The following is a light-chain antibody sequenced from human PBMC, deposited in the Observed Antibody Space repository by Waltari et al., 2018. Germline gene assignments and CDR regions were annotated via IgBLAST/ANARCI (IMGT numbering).Light chain of an antibody. V-gene: IGLV3-1*01. CDR2: QDT. CDR1: KLEKKY. CDR3: QAWDSSAGV. J-gene: IGLJ1*01. Sequence: SYELTQPPSVSVSPGQTASITCSGDKLEKKYVCWYQQKPGPSPVVVIYQDTRRPSGIPERFSGTNSGTTPTLTISGTQTTDEADYYCQAWDSSAGVFGTGTKVTVL.